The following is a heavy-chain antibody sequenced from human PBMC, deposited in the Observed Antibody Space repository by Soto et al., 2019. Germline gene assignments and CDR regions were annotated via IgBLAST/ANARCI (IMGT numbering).Heavy chain of an antibody. D-gene: IGHD3-10*01. Sequence: QVQLQESGPGLVKPSQTLSLTCTVSGGSISSGDYYWSWIRQHPGKGLEWIGYIYYSGSTYYNPSLKSRVTISVDTSKNQFSLKLSSVTAADTAVYYCARAGSRRPPNRYYFDYWGQGTLVTVSS. J-gene: IGHJ4*02. CDR1: GGSISSGDYY. CDR2: IYYSGST. V-gene: IGHV4-31*03. CDR3: ARAGSRRPPNRYYFDY.